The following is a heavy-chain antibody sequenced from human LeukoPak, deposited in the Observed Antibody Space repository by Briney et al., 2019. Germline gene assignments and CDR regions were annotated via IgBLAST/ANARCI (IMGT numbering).Heavy chain of an antibody. J-gene: IGHJ4*02. Sequence: PGGSLRLSCAASGFTFSSYAMSWVRQAPGKGLEWVSAISGSGGSTYYADSVKGRFTISGDNSKNTLYLQMNSLRAEDTAVYYCAKDSTAYCSSTSCPVDYWGQGTLVTVSS. CDR3: AKDSTAYCSSTSCPVDY. V-gene: IGHV3-23*01. CDR1: GFTFSSYA. CDR2: ISGSGGST. D-gene: IGHD2-2*01.